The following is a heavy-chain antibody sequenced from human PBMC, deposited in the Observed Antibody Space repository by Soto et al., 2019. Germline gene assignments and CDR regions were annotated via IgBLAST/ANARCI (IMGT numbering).Heavy chain of an antibody. J-gene: IGHJ4*02. CDR1: GFTCRDLS. V-gene: IGHV3-48*01. CDR3: ARQGRYYDSSGYPYFDY. Sequence: GGPQRHSNAALGFTCRDLSINRVSKTTEKGRKWVSYIISSSSTIYYADSVKGRFTISRDNAKNSLYLQMNSLRAEDTAVYYCARQGRYYDSSGYPYFDYWGQGTLVTVSS. CDR2: IISSSSTI. D-gene: IGHD3-22*01.